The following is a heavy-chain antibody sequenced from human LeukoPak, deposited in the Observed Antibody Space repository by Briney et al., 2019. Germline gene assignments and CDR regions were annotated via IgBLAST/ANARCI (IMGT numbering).Heavy chain of an antibody. J-gene: IGHJ5*02. D-gene: IGHD3-9*01. CDR3: AGVLELRYFDPLVSGWFDP. CDR2: ISAYNTDT. V-gene: IGHV1-18*01. CDR1: GYTFSSFG. Sequence: VASVKVSCKASGYTFSSFGISWVRQAPGQGLEWMGLISAYNTDTNYAQKVKDRVIMTTDASTNTAYMELRSLRSDDTAVYYCAGVLELRYFDPLVSGWFDPWGQGTLVTVSS.